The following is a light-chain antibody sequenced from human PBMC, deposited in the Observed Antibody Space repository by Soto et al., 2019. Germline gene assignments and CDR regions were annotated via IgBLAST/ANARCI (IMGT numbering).Light chain of an antibody. J-gene: IGKJ1*01. CDR1: QSISSW. Sequence: DLPMTQSPSTLSASVGDRVTITCRASQSISSWLAWYQQKPGTAPKLLIYKASTLQTGVPSRFSGSGSGTEFTLTISSLQTDDFATYYCQQYNDNWTFGQGTKVEIK. CDR3: QQYNDNWT. CDR2: KAS. V-gene: IGKV1-5*03.